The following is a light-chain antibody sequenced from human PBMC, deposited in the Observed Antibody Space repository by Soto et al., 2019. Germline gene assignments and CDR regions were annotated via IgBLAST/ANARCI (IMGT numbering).Light chain of an antibody. CDR1: QSVSSNL. CDR2: AAT. CDR3: HQYSSSPRT. Sequence: EIVLTQSPGTLSLSPGERATLSCRASQSVSSNLLAWYQQKPGQAPRLLIYAATNRATGIPDRFSGSGSGTAVSLTISRVEPEDFSVYYCHQYSSSPRTFGQGTKVEIK. J-gene: IGKJ1*01. V-gene: IGKV3-20*01.